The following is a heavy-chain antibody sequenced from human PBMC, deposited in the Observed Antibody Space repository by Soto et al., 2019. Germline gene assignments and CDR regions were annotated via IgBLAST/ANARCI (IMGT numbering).Heavy chain of an antibody. Sequence: PGESLKISCKGSGYSFTSYWIGWVRQMPGKGLEWMGIIYPGDSDTRYSPSFQGQVTISADKSISTAYLQWISLKASDTAMYYCARLRWELLKRYYYYGMDVWAQGTTVTVSS. CDR2: IYPGDSDT. CDR1: GYSFTSYW. V-gene: IGHV5-51*01. J-gene: IGHJ6*02. CDR3: ARLRWELLKRYYYYGMDV. D-gene: IGHD1-26*01.